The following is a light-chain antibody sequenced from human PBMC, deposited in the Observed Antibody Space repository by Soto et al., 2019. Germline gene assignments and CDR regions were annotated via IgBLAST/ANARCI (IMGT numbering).Light chain of an antibody. CDR1: QTISSW. CDR2: KAS. Sequence: DIQMTQSPSTLSGSVGDRVTITCRASQTISSWLAWYQQKPGKAPKLLIYKASTLKSGVPSRFSGSGYGTEFTLTISSLQPDDFATYYCQHYNTFLTFGGGTKVDIK. CDR3: QHYNTFLT. J-gene: IGKJ4*01. V-gene: IGKV1-5*03.